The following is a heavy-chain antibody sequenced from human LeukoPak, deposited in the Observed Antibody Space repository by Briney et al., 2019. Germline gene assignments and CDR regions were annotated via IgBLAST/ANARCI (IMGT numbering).Heavy chain of an antibody. CDR2: IYHSGST. V-gene: IGHV4-39*07. J-gene: IGHJ6*03. CDR1: GGSISSSSYY. Sequence: SETLSLTCTVSGGSISSSSYYWGWIRQPPGKGLEWIGSIYHSGSTYYNPSLKSRVTISVDTSKNQFSLKLSSVTAAETAVYYCASGSITMVRGVIIMGYDYYYMDVWGKGTTVTVSS. CDR3: ASGSITMVRGVIIMGYDYYYMDV. D-gene: IGHD3-10*01.